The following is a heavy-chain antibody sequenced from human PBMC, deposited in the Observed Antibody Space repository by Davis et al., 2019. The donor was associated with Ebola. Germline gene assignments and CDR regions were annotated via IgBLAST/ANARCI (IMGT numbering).Heavy chain of an antibody. V-gene: IGHV5-51*01. CDR3: ARHFLDDILTGGYYYYGMDV. Sequence: KVSCKGSGYSCTSYWIGWVRQMRGKGLEWMGIIYPGDSDTRYSPSFQGQVTISADKSISTAYLQWSSLKASDTAMYYCARHFLDDILTGGYYYYGMDVWGQGTTVTVSS. CDR2: IYPGDSDT. CDR1: GYSCTSYW. D-gene: IGHD3-9*01. J-gene: IGHJ6*02.